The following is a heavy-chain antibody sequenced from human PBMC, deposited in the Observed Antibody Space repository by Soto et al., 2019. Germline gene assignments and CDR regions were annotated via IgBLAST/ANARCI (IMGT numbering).Heavy chain of an antibody. V-gene: IGHV4-61*01. CDR2: VYHTGTS. CDR3: ARGRKVDKDRWGCYYYDMEV. Sequence: PSETLSLTCTVSGDSVSSGRYYWSWIREPPGKGLDWIGNVYHTGTSNYNPSLKSRVTISVNLSKNQFSLKLSSSTAADTAVYFSARGRKVDKDRWGCYYYDMEVWGQGSTVT. CDR1: GDSVSSGRYY. D-gene: IGHD1-26*01. J-gene: IGHJ6*02.